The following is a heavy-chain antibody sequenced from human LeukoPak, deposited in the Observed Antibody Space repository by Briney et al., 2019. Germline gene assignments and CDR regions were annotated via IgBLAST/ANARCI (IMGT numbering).Heavy chain of an antibody. Sequence: GGSLRLPCVASGFTFSHAWMNWVRQAPGKGLEWVGRIKNEGEGGTTDYAAPVKGRFTISRDDSKNTVYLEMNRLGTEDTAVYYCVADPANCCYALDVWGQGTTVIVSS. CDR1: GFTFSHAW. J-gene: IGHJ6*02. CDR2: IKNEGEGGTT. CDR3: VADPANCCYALDV. V-gene: IGHV3-15*01.